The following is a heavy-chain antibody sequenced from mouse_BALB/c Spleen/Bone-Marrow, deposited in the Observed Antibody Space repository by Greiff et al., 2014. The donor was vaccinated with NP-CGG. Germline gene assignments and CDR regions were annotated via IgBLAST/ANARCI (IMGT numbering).Heavy chain of an antibody. V-gene: IGHV1-18*01. Sequence: SGPELVKPGASVKISCKTSGYTFTEYTMHWVKQSHGKSLEWIGGINPNNGVTSYNQKFKGKATSTVDKSSSTAYMELRSLTSEDSAVYYCARRQLGPAWFAYWGQGTLVTVSA. CDR1: GYTFTEYT. J-gene: IGHJ3*01. D-gene: IGHD3-2*01. CDR3: ARRQLGPAWFAY. CDR2: INPNNGVT.